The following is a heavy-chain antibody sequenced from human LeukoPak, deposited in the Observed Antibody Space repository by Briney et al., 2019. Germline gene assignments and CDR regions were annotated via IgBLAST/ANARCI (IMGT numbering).Heavy chain of an antibody. CDR3: ARSAGPVVVPAAIGASGHYYYMDV. V-gene: IGHV1-69*05. J-gene: IGHJ6*03. CDR1: GGTFSSYA. CDR2: IIPIFATA. Sequence: WASVKVSCKASGGTFSSYAISWVRRTPGQGLEWMGGIIPIFATANYAQKFQGRVTITTDESTSTAYMDLSSLRSEDSAVYYCARSAGPVVVPAAIGASGHYYYMDVWDKGTTVTVSS. D-gene: IGHD2-2*02.